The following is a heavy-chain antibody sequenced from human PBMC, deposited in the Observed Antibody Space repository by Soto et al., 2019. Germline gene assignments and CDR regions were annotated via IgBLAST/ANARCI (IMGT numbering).Heavy chain of an antibody. J-gene: IGHJ4*02. CDR1: GGSISSYY. D-gene: IGHD3-10*01. Sequence: LSLTCTVSGGSISSYYWGWIRQPPGKGLEWIGSIYYSGSTYYNPSLKSRVTISVDRSKNQFSLKLSSVTAADTAVYYCARYGSGSYYTHNFDYWGQGTLVTVSS. CDR2: IYYSGST. V-gene: IGHV4-39*07. CDR3: ARYGSGSYYTHNFDY.